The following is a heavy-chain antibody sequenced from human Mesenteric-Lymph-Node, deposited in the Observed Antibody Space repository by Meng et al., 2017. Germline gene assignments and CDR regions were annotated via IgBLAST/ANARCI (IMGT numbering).Heavy chain of an antibody. D-gene: IGHD3-22*01. CDR3: ARGGIFNYDSSGYAFDI. J-gene: IGHJ3*02. CDR1: GFTFSSYA. CDR2: ISYDGSNK. V-gene: IGHV3-30*04. Sequence: GESLKISCAASGFTFSSYAMHWVRQAPGKGLEWVAVISYDGSNKYYADSVKGRFTISRDNSKNTLYLQMNSLRAEDPAVYYCARGGIFNYDSSGYAFDIWGQGTMVTVSS.